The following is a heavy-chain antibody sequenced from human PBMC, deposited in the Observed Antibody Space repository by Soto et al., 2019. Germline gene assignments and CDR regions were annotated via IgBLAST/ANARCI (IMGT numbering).Heavy chain of an antibody. D-gene: IGHD6-13*01. J-gene: IGHJ4*02. Sequence: ETLSLTCTFSGGSISSFYWSWIRQPAGKGLEWIGRIYSGGRNNSNPSLKSRVTMSADTTKNQFSLRLSSVTAADTAMYYCARGSSRWDYWGQGTLVTVSS. CDR1: GGSISSFY. CDR2: IYSGGRN. CDR3: ARGSSRWDY. V-gene: IGHV4-4*07.